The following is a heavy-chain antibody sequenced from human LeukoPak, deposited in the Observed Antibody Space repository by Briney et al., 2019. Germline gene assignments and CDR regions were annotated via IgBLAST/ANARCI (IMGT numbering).Heavy chain of an antibody. Sequence: PSETLSLTCTVSGGSISSGDYYWSWVRQPPGEGLEWIGYMYYSGSTYYNPSLKSRVTISVDTSKNQFSLKLSSVTAADTAVYYCARANDFWSGYAFDIWGQGTMVTVSS. CDR1: GGSISSGDYY. D-gene: IGHD3-3*01. J-gene: IGHJ3*02. CDR2: MYYSGST. CDR3: ARANDFWSGYAFDI. V-gene: IGHV4-30-4*08.